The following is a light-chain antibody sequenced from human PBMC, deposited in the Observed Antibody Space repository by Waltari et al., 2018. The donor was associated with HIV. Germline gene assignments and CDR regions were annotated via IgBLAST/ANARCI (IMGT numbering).Light chain of an antibody. CDR1: SGSVSTSYY. J-gene: IGLJ3*02. CDR3: VLFMGNGIWV. CDR2: STN. V-gene: IGLV8-61*01. Sequence: PGGTVTLTCGLSSGSVSTSYYPSWYQQTPGQAPRTLIYSTNTRSSGVPDRFSGSILGNKAALTITGAQADDESDYYCVLFMGNGIWVFGGGTKLTVL.